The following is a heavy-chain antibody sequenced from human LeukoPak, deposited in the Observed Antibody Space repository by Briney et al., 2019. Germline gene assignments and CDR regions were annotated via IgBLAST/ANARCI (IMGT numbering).Heavy chain of an antibody. CDR3: AKKNLAAAGPNYFDY. D-gene: IGHD6-13*01. J-gene: IGHJ4*02. CDR2: ISGDGATT. CDR1: GFTFSTYS. V-gene: IGHV3-23*01. Sequence: PGGSLRLSCAASGFTFSTYSMNWVRQAPGKGREWVSIISGDGATTDYADSVKGRFTISRDNSRNTLYLQMNSLRVEDAAVYYCAKKNLAAAGPNYFDYWGQGTLVTVSS.